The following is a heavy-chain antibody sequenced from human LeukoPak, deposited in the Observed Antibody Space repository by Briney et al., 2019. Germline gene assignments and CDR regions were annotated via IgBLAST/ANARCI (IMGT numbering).Heavy chain of an antibody. CDR1: GGSISSYY. J-gene: IGHJ6*03. CDR3: ARDRTGDYTYYMDV. V-gene: IGHV4-4*07. Sequence: PSETLCLTCTVSGGSISSYYWSWIRQPAGKGLEWIGRIYTSGSTNYNPSLKSRVTISVDKSKNQFSLKLSSVTAADTAVYYCARDRTGDYTYYMDVWGKGTTVTVSS. D-gene: IGHD4-17*01. CDR2: IYTSGST.